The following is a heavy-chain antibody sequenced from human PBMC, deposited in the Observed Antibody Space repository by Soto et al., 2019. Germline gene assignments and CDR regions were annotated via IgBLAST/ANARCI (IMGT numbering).Heavy chain of an antibody. D-gene: IGHD6-13*01. CDR3: ARARPYSSSWFDY. J-gene: IGHJ4*02. CDR1: GFTFSSYW. V-gene: IGHV3-7*04. CDR2: IKQDGSEK. Sequence: EVQLVESGGGLVQPGGSLRLSCAASGFTFSSYWMSWVRQAPGKGLEWVANIKQDGSEKYYVDSVKGRFTISRDNATNSLYLERNSLRAEDTAVYYCARARPYSSSWFDYWGQGTLVTVSS.